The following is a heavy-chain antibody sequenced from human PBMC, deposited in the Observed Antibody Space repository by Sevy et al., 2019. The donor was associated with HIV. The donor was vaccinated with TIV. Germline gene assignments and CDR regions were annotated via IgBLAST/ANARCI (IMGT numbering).Heavy chain of an antibody. J-gene: IGHJ4*02. V-gene: IGHV1-69*13. CDR2: IIPIFGTA. CDR3: ARAGVYYDSSGYLGY. Sequence: ASVKVSCKASGGTFSSYAISWVRQAPGQGLEWMGGIIPIFGTAKYAQKFQGRVTITADESTSTAYMELSSLRSEDTAVYYCARAGVYYDSSGYLGYWGQGTLVTVSS. D-gene: IGHD3-22*01. CDR1: GGTFSSYA.